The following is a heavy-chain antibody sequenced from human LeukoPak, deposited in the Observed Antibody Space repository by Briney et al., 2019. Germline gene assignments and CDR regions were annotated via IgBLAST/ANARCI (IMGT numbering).Heavy chain of an antibody. D-gene: IGHD3-22*01. J-gene: IGHJ4*02. V-gene: IGHV1-69*13. Sequence: GASVKVSCKASGGTFSSYAISWVRQAPGQGLEWMGGIIPIFGTANYAQKFQGRVAITADESTSTAYMELSSLRSEDTAVYYCARIGSYYYDSSGYYWAHDYWGQGTLVTVSS. CDR3: ARIGSYYYDSSGYYWAHDY. CDR2: IIPIFGTA. CDR1: GGTFSSYA.